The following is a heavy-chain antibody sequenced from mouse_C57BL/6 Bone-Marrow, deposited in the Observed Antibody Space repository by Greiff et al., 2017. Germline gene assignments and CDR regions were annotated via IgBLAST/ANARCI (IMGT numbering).Heavy chain of an antibody. CDR1: GYTFTSYG. CDR3: ARGWLLWYFDV. V-gene: IGHV1-81*01. J-gene: IGHJ1*03. Sequence: VQLQQSGAELARPGASVKLSCKASGYTFTSYGISWVKQRTGQGLEWIGEIYPRRGNTYYNEKFKGKATLTADKSSSTAYMELRSLTSEDSAVYFCARGWLLWYFDVWGTGTTVTVSS. CDR2: IYPRRGNT. D-gene: IGHD2-3*01.